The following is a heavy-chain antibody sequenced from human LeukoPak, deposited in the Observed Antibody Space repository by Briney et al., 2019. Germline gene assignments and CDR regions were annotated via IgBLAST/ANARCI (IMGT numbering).Heavy chain of an antibody. J-gene: IGHJ4*02. D-gene: IGHD2-2*01. Sequence: ASVKVSCKASGYTFSNFGINWVRQAPGKGLEWIAWISGNNDNPNYGQKFQGRFTVTTDSSTSTAYMELRNLRSDDTAVYYCARDGTSTDDYWGQGTLVTVSS. CDR1: GYTFSNFG. CDR3: ARDGTSTDDY. V-gene: IGHV1-18*01. CDR2: ISGNNDNP.